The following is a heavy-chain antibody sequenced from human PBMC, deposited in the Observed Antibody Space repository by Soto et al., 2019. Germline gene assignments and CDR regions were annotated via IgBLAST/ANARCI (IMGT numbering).Heavy chain of an antibody. J-gene: IGHJ4*02. D-gene: IGHD2-15*01. CDR3: ARLDWRSGGSRGVDY. Sequence: QVQLQQWGAGLLKPSETLSLTCAVYGGSFSGYYWSWIRQPPGKGLEWIGEINHSGSPNYNPSLKSRVTISVDTSKNQFSLKLGSVSAAAAAVYYCARLDWRSGGSRGVDYWGQGTLVTVSS. V-gene: IGHV4-34*01. CDR2: INHSGSP. CDR1: GGSFSGYY.